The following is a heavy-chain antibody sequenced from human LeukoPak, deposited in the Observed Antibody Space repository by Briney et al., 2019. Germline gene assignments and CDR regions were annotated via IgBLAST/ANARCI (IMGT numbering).Heavy chain of an antibody. D-gene: IGHD3-3*01. CDR1: GGSISSGAYY. J-gene: IGHJ4*02. V-gene: IGHV4-31*03. CDR2: IYYSGNT. Sequence: SETLSLTCTVSGGSISSGAYYWSWIRQHPGKGLEWIGYIYYSGNTYYNPSLKSRVTMSVDTSNNQFSLKLSSVTAADTAVYYCARGGRGDFWSGYSPNDYWGQGTLVTVSS. CDR3: ARGGRGDFWSGYSPNDY.